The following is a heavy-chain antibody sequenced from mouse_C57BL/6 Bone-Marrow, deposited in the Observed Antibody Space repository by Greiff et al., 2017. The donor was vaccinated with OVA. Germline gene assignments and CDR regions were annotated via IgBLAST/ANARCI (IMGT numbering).Heavy chain of an antibody. CDR2: IRNKANNHAT. J-gene: IGHJ4*01. D-gene: IGHD1-1*01. CDR1: GFTFSDAW. V-gene: IGHV6-6*01. Sequence: EVKLEESGGGLVQPGGSMKLSCAASGFTFSDAWMDWVRQSPEKGLEWVAEIRNKANNHATYYAESVKGRFTISRDDSKSSVYLQMNSLRAEDTGIYYCITTVVAPRAMDYWGQGTSVTVSS. CDR3: ITTVVAPRAMDY.